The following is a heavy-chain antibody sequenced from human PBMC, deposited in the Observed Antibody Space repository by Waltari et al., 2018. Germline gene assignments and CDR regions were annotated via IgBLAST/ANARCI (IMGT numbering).Heavy chain of an antibody. CDR1: GSSISLYF. CDR2: MYDGVAT. V-gene: IGHV4-59*01. CDR3: ARSISAKGRGLDV. Sequence: QVQLQESGPGLVTPSETLSLTCSFSGSSISLYFWNWVRQSPGKGLEWIVSMYDGVATIYNPALESRVSMSVDTSKSHFTLKLASVTAADTGMYFCARSISAKGRGLDVWGQGTTVIVSS. D-gene: IGHD3-3*02. J-gene: IGHJ6*02.